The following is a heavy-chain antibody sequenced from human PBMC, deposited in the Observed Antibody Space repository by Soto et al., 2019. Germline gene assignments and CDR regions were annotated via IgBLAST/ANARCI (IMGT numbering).Heavy chain of an antibody. Sequence: EVQLLESGGGLVQPGGSLRLSCAASGFTFSSYAMIWVRQAPGKGLEGVSAISGGGGSTYYADSGKGRFTISRDNSKNTLYLQMNSLRAEDTAVYYCAKDGRRWDLPADYWGQGALVTVSS. V-gene: IGHV3-23*01. J-gene: IGHJ4*02. CDR3: AKDGRRWDLPADY. CDR2: ISGGGGST. CDR1: GFTFSSYA. D-gene: IGHD1-26*01.